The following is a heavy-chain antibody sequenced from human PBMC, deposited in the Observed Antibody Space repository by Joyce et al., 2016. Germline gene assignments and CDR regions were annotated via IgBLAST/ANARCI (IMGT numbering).Heavy chain of an antibody. CDR2: IDPRDSYT. D-gene: IGHD3-10*02. J-gene: IGHJ5*02. Sequence: EVQLVQSGAEVKKPGESLRISCKGSGYSFTSHWISWVRQMPGKGLEWMGRIDPRDSYTDYSPSFEGHVTISGDKTISAAYLQWSSLRASDTAIYYCARHVTDWFDPWGQGTLVTVSS. V-gene: IGHV5-10-1*03. CDR1: GYSFTSHW. CDR3: ARHVTDWFDP.